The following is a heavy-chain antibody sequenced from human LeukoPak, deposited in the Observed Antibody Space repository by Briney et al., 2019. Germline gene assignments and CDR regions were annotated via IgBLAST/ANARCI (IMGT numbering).Heavy chain of an antibody. CDR2: ISYDGSNK. CDR3: AKDRCSNGIGCLYYYMDV. J-gene: IGHJ6*03. D-gene: IGHD2-8*01. CDR1: GFTFSNYA. Sequence: GGSLRLSCAVSGFTFSNYAMHWVRQAPGKGLEWVAVISYDGSNKCYADSVKGRFTISRDNSKNTLSLQMNSLRAEDTAVYYCAKDRCSNGIGCLYYYMDVWGKGTTVTISS. V-gene: IGHV3-30*04.